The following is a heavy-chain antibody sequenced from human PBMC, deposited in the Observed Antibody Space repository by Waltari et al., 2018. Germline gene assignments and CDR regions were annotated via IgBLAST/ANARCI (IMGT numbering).Heavy chain of an antibody. CDR2: FDPDKDEA. CDR1: GYTLTESS. D-gene: IGHD3-22*01. CDR3: ATESSSYYSYWYFDL. V-gene: IGHV1-24*01. Sequence: QVQLVQSGAEVKKPGASVKVSCKVSGYTLTESSMHCVRQARGKGLEWMGGFDPDKDEAVSAKSFQGRVTVTEETSPDTDMMRLSGQRSEDTDVDYAATESSSYYSYWYFDLWGRGTLVTVSS. J-gene: IGHJ2*01.